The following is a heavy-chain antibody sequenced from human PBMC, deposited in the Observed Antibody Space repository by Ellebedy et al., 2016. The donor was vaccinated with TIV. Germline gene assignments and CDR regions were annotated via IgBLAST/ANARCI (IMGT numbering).Heavy chain of an antibody. Sequence: AASVTVSCKASGYTLSTYAMHWVRQPPGHKLEWMGWINAGTANTKYSQKFQGRVTITRDTSASTAYMELSSLRSEDTAVYYCARGDRVAPPFDYWGQGTLVTVSS. D-gene: IGHD2-15*01. J-gene: IGHJ4*02. CDR2: INAGTANT. V-gene: IGHV1-3*01. CDR3: ARGDRVAPPFDY. CDR1: GYTLSTYA.